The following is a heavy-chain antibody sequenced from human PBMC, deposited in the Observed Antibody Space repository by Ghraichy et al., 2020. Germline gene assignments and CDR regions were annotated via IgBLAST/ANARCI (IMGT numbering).Heavy chain of an antibody. D-gene: IGHD3-22*01. V-gene: IGHV4-31*03. CDR2: IYYSGST. Sequence: SLNISCTVSGGSISSGDYYWSWIRQHPGKGLEWIGYIYYSGSTYYNPSLKSRITISVDTSKNQFSLKLSSVTAADTAVYYCARIQFTSSGYRYAFDIWGQGPMVTVSS. J-gene: IGHJ3*02. CDR1: GGSISSGDYY. CDR3: ARIQFTSSGYRYAFDI.